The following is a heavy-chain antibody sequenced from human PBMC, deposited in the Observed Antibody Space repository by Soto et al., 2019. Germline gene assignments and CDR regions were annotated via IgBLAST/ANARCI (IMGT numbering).Heavy chain of an antibody. V-gene: IGHV4-59*08. CDR1: GASITNYY. Sequence: SETLSLTCTVPGASITNYYWSWIRQSPGNGMEWIADLSYSGTSAYNPCLRNRVAISADTSKSQLSLRMSSVAVADTGVYYYAAALHDRLRGRQGGGPGILGTVAS. D-gene: IGHD3-16*01. CDR3: AAALHDRLRGRQG. CDR2: LSYSGTS. J-gene: IGHJ4*02.